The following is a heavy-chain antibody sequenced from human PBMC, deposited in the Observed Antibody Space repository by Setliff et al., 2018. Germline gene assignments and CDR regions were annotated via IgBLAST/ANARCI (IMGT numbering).Heavy chain of an antibody. CDR1: GYTFTDFY. J-gene: IGHJ4*02. V-gene: IGHV1-3*01. CDR2: IHAGSSNT. CDR3: ARMSTSGPHYDY. D-gene: IGHD2-8*02. Sequence: VSCKTSGYTFTDFYIQWVRQAPGQTLEWMGWIHAGSSNTLYSQRFQDRITISRDTSATTVHMELSSLRSDDTAVYYCARMSTSGPHYDYWGQGTLVTVSS.